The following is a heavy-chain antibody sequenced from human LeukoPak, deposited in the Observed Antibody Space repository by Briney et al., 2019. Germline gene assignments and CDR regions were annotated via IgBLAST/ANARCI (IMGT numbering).Heavy chain of an antibody. D-gene: IGHD3-10*01. Sequence: GGSLRLSCAASGFTFSSYAMNWVRQAPGKGLEWVSTISGSGGNTYYADSVKGRFTISRDNSKNTLYLQMNSLRAEDTAVYYCAKADRADVPSKVDYWGQGTLVTVSS. CDR3: AKADRADVPSKVDY. J-gene: IGHJ4*02. V-gene: IGHV3-23*01. CDR2: ISGSGGNT. CDR1: GFTFSSYA.